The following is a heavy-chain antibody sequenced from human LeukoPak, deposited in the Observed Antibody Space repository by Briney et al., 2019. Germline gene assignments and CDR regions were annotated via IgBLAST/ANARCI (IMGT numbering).Heavy chain of an antibody. Sequence: QPGGSLRLSCAASGFTFSSYAMSWVRQAPGKGLEWVSAISGRDSSTYYADSVKGRFTISRDNFENTLYLQMNSLRAEDAAVYYCARDTRDYWGQGTLVTVSS. J-gene: IGHJ4*02. CDR1: GFTFSSYA. V-gene: IGHV3-23*01. CDR3: ARDTRDY. CDR2: ISGRDSST.